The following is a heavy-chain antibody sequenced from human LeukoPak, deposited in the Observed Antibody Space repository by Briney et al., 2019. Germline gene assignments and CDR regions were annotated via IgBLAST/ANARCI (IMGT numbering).Heavy chain of an antibody. Sequence: GGSLRLSCAASGFTFSSYGMHWVRQAPGKGLEWVSYISSSSSTIYYADSVKGRFTISRDNAKNSLYLQMNSLRAEDTAVYYCATCSGGICLFYWGQGTLLTVSS. CDR1: GFTFSSYG. D-gene: IGHD2-15*01. CDR3: ATCSGGICLFY. V-gene: IGHV3-48*04. CDR2: ISSSSSTI. J-gene: IGHJ4*02.